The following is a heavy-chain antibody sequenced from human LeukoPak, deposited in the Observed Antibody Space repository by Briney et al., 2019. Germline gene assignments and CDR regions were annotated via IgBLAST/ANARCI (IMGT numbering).Heavy chain of an antibody. J-gene: IGHJ4*02. CDR2: INPNSGGT. CDR3: ARAGVQLWSMYYFDY. V-gene: IGHV1-2*02. CDR1: GYTFTGYY. D-gene: IGHD5-18*01. Sequence: ASVKVSCEASGYTFTGYYMHWVRQAPGQGLEWMGWINPNSGGTNYAQKFQGRVTMTRDTSISTAYMELRSLRSDDTAVYYCARAGVQLWSMYYFDYWGQGTLVTVSS.